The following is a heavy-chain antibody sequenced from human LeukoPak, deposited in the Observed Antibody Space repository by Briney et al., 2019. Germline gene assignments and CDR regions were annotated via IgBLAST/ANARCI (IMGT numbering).Heavy chain of an antibody. CDR1: GFTVSSNY. Sequence: GGSLRLSCAASGFTVSSNYMSWVRQAPGKGLEWVSVIYSGGSTYYADSVKGRFTISRDNSKNTLYLQMNGLRAEDTAVYYCARYEASMYYFDYWGQGTLVTVSS. D-gene: IGHD2/OR15-2a*01. J-gene: IGHJ4*02. V-gene: IGHV3-53*01. CDR3: ARYEASMYYFDY. CDR2: IYSGGST.